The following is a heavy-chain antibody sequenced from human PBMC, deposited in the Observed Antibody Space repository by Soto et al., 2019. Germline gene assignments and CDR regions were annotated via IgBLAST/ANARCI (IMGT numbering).Heavy chain of an antibody. Sequence: VQLLESGGGLVQPGGSLRLSCAASGFTFSSYVMSWVRQAPGKGLEWVSGLSGSGTTAYYADSVKGRFTISRDNSKNTLYLQMNSLRAEDTAVYYCTKDRSIPGYYYDSNFYSEFDYWGQGTLVTVSS. CDR1: GFTFSSYV. CDR3: TKDRSIPGYYYDSNFYSEFDY. V-gene: IGHV3-23*01. D-gene: IGHD3-22*01. J-gene: IGHJ4*02. CDR2: LSGSGTTA.